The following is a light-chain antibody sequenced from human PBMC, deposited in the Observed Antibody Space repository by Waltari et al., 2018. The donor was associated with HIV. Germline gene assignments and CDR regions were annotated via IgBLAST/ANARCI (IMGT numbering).Light chain of an antibody. J-gene: IGLJ2*01. CDR1: STHVGGSPY. CDR2: EVS. CDR3: SSYRSSSTLDVV. V-gene: IGLV2-14*01. Sequence: QSALTQPASVSGSPRPPITISCHATSTHVGGSPYLSRYQHHPGKAPKLMISEVSNRPSGVSNRFSGSKSGNTASLTISGLQAEDEADYYCSSYRSSSTLDVVFGGGTKLTVL.